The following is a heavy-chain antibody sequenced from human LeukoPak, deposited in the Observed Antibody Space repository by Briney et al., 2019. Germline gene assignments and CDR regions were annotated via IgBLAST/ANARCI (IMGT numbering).Heavy chain of an antibody. CDR1: GGTFSSYA. J-gene: IGHJ4*02. CDR3: ASYLTTGTYYFDY. V-gene: IGHV1-69*01. CDR2: IIPILGTA. D-gene: IGHD4-11*01. Sequence: GSSVKVSCKASGGTFSSYAISWVRQAPGQGLEWMGGIIPILGTANYAQKFQGRVTITADESTSTAYMELSSLRSEDTAVYYCASYLTTGTYYFDYWGQGTLVTVSS.